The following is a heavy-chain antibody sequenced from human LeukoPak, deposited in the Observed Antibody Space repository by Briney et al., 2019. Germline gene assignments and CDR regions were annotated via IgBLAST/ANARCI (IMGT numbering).Heavy chain of an antibody. V-gene: IGHV4-39*07. J-gene: IGHJ4*02. CDR3: GRGSSWYQTNFDY. CDR1: GGSISSSTYY. Sequence: SETLSLTCTVSGGSISSSTYYWGWIRQPPGKGLEWIGSIYYSGSTYYNPSLKTRVTISVDTSKNQFSLKLSSVTAADTAMYCCGRGSSWYQTNFDYWGQGTLVTVSS. D-gene: IGHD6-13*01. CDR2: IYYSGST.